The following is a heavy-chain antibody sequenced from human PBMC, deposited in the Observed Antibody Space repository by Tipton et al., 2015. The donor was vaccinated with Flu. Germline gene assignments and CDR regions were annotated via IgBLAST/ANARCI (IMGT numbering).Heavy chain of an antibody. CDR1: GVSISSSSYY. J-gene: IGHJ4*02. D-gene: IGHD2/OR15-2a*01. CDR3: ARGSVILDY. CDR2: IYYSGST. V-gene: IGHV4-39*01. Sequence: TLSLTCTVSGVSISSSSYYWGWIRQPPGKGLEWIGSIYYSGSTYYNPSLKSRVTISVDTSKNQFSLKLSSVTAADTAVYYCARGSVILDYWGQGTLVTVSS.